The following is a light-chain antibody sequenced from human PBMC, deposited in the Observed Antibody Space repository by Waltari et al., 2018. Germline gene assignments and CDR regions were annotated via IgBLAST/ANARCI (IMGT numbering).Light chain of an antibody. CDR1: SSDVGGYIH. J-gene: IGLJ2*01. Sequence: SALTQPPSASGSPGQSVTISCTGTSSDVGGYIHGSWYQQHPGKAPELMMYGVSKRPAGAPDRFSCSKSGNTASLTVSGLQAEDEADYYCTSYAGSDNMVLFGVGTKLAVL. CDR2: GVS. CDR3: TSYAGSDNMVL. V-gene: IGLV2-8*01.